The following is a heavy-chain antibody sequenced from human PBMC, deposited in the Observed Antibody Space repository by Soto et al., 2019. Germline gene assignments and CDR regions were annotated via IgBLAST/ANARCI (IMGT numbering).Heavy chain of an antibody. J-gene: IGHJ4*02. CDR3: ETDTNGGYSYGYDY. CDR1: GFTFSSYA. Sequence: PGGSLRLSCAASGFTFSSYAMSWVRQAPGQGLEWVSAISGSGGSTYYADSVKGRLTISRDNSKNTLYLQMNSLSAEDTAVYYCETDTNGGYSYGYDYWGQGTLVTVSS. D-gene: IGHD5-18*01. CDR2: ISGSGGST. V-gene: IGHV3-23*01.